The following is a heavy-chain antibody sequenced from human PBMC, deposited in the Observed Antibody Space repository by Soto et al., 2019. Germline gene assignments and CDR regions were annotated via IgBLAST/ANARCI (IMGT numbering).Heavy chain of an antibody. CDR1: GFTFSSYA. CDR2: ISGSGGST. CDR3: AKDASPMVRGVIIFSLEVSGGDY. D-gene: IGHD3-10*01. J-gene: IGHJ4*02. Sequence: GGSLRLSCAASGFTFSSYAMSWVRQAPGKGLEWVSAISGSGGSTYYADSVKGRFTISRDNSKNTLYLQMNSLRAEDTAVYYCAKDASPMVRGVIIFSLEVSGGDYWGQGTLVTVSS. V-gene: IGHV3-23*01.